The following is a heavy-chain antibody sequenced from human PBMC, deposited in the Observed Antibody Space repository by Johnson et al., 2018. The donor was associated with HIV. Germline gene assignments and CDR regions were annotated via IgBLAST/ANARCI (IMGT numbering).Heavy chain of an antibody. Sequence: QVQLVESGGGVVQPGGSLRLSCAASGFTFSSYGMHWVRQAPGKGLEWVAFRRYDGRNKYYVDSVKGRFTISRDNSKNTLYLQMNSLRAEDTAVYYCARAYSSSWYRDDAFDIWGQGTMVT. D-gene: IGHD6-13*01. CDR2: RRYDGRNK. CDR1: GFTFSSYG. V-gene: IGHV3-30*02. J-gene: IGHJ3*02. CDR3: ARAYSSSWYRDDAFDI.